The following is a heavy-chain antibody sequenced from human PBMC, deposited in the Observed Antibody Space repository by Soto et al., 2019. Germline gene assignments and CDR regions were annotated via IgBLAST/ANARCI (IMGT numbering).Heavy chain of an antibody. Sequence: VSGPTLVNPTQTLTLTCTFSGFSLSTSGMCVSWIRQPPGKALEWLALIDWDDDKYYSTSLKTRLTISKDTSKNQVVLTMTNMDPVDTATYYCARIPRETGYCPRGFCYYGMDVWGQGTTVTVSS. V-gene: IGHV2-70*01. CDR3: ARIPRETGYCPRGFCYYGMDV. D-gene: IGHD3-9*01. CDR2: IDWDDDK. CDR1: GFSLSTSGMC. J-gene: IGHJ6*02.